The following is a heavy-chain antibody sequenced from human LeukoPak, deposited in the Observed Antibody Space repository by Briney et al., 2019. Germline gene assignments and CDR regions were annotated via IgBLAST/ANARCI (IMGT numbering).Heavy chain of an antibody. CDR1: GFTFSDYG. Sequence: PGGSLRLSCAASGFTFSDYGMHWVRQAPGEGLEWVAVISYDGSNKYYADSVKGRFTISRDNSKNTLYLQMNSLRAEDTAVYYCAKGPPYSSGLFDYWGQGTLVTVSS. D-gene: IGHD6-19*01. J-gene: IGHJ4*02. V-gene: IGHV3-30*18. CDR3: AKGPPYSSGLFDY. CDR2: ISYDGSNK.